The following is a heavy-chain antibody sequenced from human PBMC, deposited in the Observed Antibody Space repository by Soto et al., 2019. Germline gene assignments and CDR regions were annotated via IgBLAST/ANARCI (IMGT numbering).Heavy chain of an antibody. V-gene: IGHV4-4*02. CDR1: GGSFTSNNW. J-gene: IGHJ4*02. Sequence: SETLSLTCAVSGGSFTSNNWWTWVRQPPGQGLEWIGEIYRTGSTNYNPSLKSRVTISLDKSENQFSLKVTSLTDADKAVYYCARRDPGTSVDYWGQGTLVTVSS. CDR3: ARRDPGTSVDY. D-gene: IGHD1-7*01. CDR2: IYRTGST.